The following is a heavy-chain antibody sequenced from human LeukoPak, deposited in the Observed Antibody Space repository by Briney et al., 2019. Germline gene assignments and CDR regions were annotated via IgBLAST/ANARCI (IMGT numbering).Heavy chain of an antibody. CDR2: ISSSGTTK. V-gene: IGHV3-11*01. CDR1: RFTFSDYQ. J-gene: IGHJ4*02. CDR3: ARVDKTYGAHEDS. D-gene: IGHD4/OR15-4a*01. Sequence: GGSLRLSCAASRFTFSDYQMSWIRQAPGKGLEWISYISSSGTTKYYADSVKGRFTISRDNAKNSVYLQMNSLRAEDTAMYYCARVDKTYGAHEDSWGQGTLVTVSS.